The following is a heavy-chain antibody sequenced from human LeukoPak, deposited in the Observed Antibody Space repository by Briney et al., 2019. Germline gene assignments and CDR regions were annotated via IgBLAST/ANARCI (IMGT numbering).Heavy chain of an antibody. CDR2: INPSDGST. V-gene: IGHV1-46*01. CDR3: ARAWRYTDWFDP. Sequence: ASLKVSCKASRYTFTRNYMHSVRQTPRQGLEWMGVINPSDGSTTYAQKFQGGVSVTRDTSTSTVYMELSSLRSEGTAVYDCARAWRYTDWFDPWGQGTLVTVSS. D-gene: IGHD1-14*01. CDR1: RYTFTRNY. J-gene: IGHJ5*02.